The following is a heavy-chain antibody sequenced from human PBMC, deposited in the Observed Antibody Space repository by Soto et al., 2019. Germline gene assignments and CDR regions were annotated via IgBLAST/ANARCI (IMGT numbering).Heavy chain of an antibody. CDR2: IYHSGST. CDR3: ARNYYYDSSGYLSRPGGFDP. J-gene: IGHJ5*02. D-gene: IGHD3-22*01. Sequence: SETLSLTCAFSGCSISSSNWLIWVRQPPGKGLEWIGEIYHSGSTNYNPSLKSRVTISVDKSKNQFSLKLSSVTAADTAVYYCARNYYYDSSGYLSRPGGFDPWGQGTLVTVSS. CDR1: GCSISSSNW. V-gene: IGHV4-4*02.